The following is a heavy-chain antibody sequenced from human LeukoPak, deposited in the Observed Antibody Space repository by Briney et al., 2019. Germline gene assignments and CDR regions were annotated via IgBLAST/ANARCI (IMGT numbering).Heavy chain of an antibody. CDR1: GFTFSNAW. CDR2: IKSKTDGGTT. J-gene: IGHJ4*02. V-gene: IGHV3-15*01. Sequence: GGSLRLSCAASGFTFSNAWMSWVRQAPGKGLEWVARIKSKTDGGTTDYAAPVKGRFTISRDDSKNTLSLQMNSLETEDTAMYYCATDGAIVTTPVGYWSQGTLVTVSS. CDR3: ATDGAIVTTPVGY. D-gene: IGHD5-12*01.